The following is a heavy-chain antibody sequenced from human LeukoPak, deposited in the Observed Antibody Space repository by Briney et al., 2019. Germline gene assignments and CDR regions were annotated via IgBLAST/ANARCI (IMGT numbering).Heavy chain of an antibody. D-gene: IGHD3-3*01. CDR3: ARAITIFGVAPMAFDI. Sequence: SETLSLTCTVSGGSISSYYWSWIRQPAGKGLEGIGRIYTSGSTNYNPSLKSRVTMSVDKSQNPFSLKVSSVTAADPAVYYCARAITIFGVAPMAFDIWGQGTMVTVSS. CDR2: IYTSGST. J-gene: IGHJ3*02. CDR1: GGSISSYY. V-gene: IGHV4-4*07.